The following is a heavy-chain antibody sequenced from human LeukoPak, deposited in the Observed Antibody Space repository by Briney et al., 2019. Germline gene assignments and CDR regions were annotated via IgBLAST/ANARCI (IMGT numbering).Heavy chain of an antibody. D-gene: IGHD6-13*01. CDR1: GFTFSSYS. J-gene: IGHJ4*02. CDR3: ARGRRIAAAGLYYFDY. CDR2: ISSSSSYI. Sequence: GRSLRLSCAASGFTFSSYSMNWVRQLPGKGLEWVSSISSSSSYIYYADSVKGRFNISRDNAKNSLYLQMNSLRAEDTAVYYCARGRRIAAAGLYYFDYWGQGTLVTVSS. V-gene: IGHV3-21*01.